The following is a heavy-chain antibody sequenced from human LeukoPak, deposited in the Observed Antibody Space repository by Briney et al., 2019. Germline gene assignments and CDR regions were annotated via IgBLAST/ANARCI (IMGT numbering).Heavy chain of an antibody. J-gene: IGHJ6*04. CDR1: GLTFSSYS. CDR2: ISSISSYI. Sequence: GGSLRLSWAASGLTFSSYSMNWFRQAPGKGLDWVSSISSISSYIYYADSVRGRFPISRDNAKNSLYLQINSLRPEDTAVYYCARDPLYYYGMDVWGKGTTVTVSS. V-gene: IGHV3-21*01. CDR3: ARDPLYYYGMDV.